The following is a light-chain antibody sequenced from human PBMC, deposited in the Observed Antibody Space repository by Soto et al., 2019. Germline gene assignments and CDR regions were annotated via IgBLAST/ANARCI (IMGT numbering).Light chain of an antibody. CDR3: CSYTSSTNDV. Sequence: QSALPQPASVSGSPGQSITLSCTGTSSDISIYNYVSWYQQHPGKAPKLIIYEVSNRPSGISNRFSGAKSGNTASLTISGLQVEDGADYDCCSYTSSTNDVFGAGTKLTVL. CDR1: SSDISIYNY. J-gene: IGLJ1*01. CDR2: EVS. V-gene: IGLV2-14*01.